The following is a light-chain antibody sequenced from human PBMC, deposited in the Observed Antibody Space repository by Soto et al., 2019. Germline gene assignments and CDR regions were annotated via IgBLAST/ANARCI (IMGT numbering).Light chain of an antibody. V-gene: IGKV1-17*03. CDR3: LQHHSYPLT. CDR1: QGIGNY. Sequence: IQMTQSPSAISASVGGIVTSTWRASQGIGNYLAWFQQKPGKVPKRLIYAVSSLLSGVPSRFSGSGSGTEFTLTISSLQPEDFATYYCLQHHSYPLTFGQGTRLEIK. J-gene: IGKJ5*01. CDR2: AVS.